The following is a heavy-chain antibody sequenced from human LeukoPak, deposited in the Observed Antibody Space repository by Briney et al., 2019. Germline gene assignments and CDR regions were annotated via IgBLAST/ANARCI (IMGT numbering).Heavy chain of an antibody. V-gene: IGHV3-53*04. Sequence: EGSLRLSCAASGFTVSSNYMSWVRQAPGKGLEWVSVIYSGGSTNYADSVKGRFTISRHNSKNTLYLQMNSLRAEDTAVYYCAREVGPLSSGRNWFDPWGQGTLVTVSS. CDR1: GFTVSSNY. J-gene: IGHJ5*02. CDR2: IYSGGST. CDR3: AREVGPLSSGRNWFDP. D-gene: IGHD6-19*01.